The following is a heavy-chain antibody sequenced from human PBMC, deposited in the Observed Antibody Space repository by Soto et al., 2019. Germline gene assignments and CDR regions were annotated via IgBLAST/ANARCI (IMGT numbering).Heavy chain of an antibody. CDR3: AKDLKFYSYYYYGMDV. CDR1: GFTFSSYG. D-gene: IGHD2-15*01. V-gene: IGHV3-30*18. Sequence: QVQLVESGGGVVQPGMSLRLSCAASGFTFSSYGMHWVRQAPGKGLEWVAVISYDGSNKYYADSVKGRFTISRDNSKNTLYLQTNSLRGEDTAVYYCAKDLKFYSYYYYGMDVWGQGTTVTVSS. CDR2: ISYDGSNK. J-gene: IGHJ6*02.